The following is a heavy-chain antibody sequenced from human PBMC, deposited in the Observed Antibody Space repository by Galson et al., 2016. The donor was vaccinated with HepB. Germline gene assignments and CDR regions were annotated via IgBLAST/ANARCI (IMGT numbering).Heavy chain of an antibody. CDR3: ARAGSSWYFDY. Sequence: SLRLSCAVSGFTFSSYWMSWVRQGPGKGLEWVAIIKQDGSEKYYVDSVKGRFTISRDNAKKSLYLQMNSLRAEDTAVYYCARAGSSWYFDYWGQGTLVTVSS. D-gene: IGHD6-13*01. CDR2: IKQDGSEK. CDR1: GFTFSSYW. V-gene: IGHV3-7*01. J-gene: IGHJ4*02.